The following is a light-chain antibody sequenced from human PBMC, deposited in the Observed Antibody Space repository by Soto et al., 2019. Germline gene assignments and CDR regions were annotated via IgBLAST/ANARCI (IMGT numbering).Light chain of an antibody. CDR2: WAS. CDR3: QQYHSDPIT. CDR1: QTVLSNSNNKNY. Sequence: DFVMTQSPDSLAVSLGERATINCKYSQTVLSNSNNKNYLAWFQQKPGQPPKLLISWASIRESGVPDRFSGSGSGTDFTLTISSLQAEDVAVYYCQQYHSDPITFGQGTLLEIK. V-gene: IGKV4-1*01. J-gene: IGKJ5*01.